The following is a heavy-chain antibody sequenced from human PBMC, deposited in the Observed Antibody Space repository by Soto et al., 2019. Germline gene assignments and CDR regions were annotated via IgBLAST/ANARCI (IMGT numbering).Heavy chain of an antibody. CDR2: IYYSGST. Sequence: QLQLQESGPGLVKPSETLSLTCTVSGGSISSSSYYWGWIRQPPGKGLEWIGSIYYSGSTYYNPSLNSRVIISVDPSKNQCSLKLSSVTAADTAVYYCARHYGLPAARYYYYMDVWGKGTTVTVSS. V-gene: IGHV4-39*01. CDR1: GGSISSSSYY. CDR3: ARHYGLPAARYYYYMDV. J-gene: IGHJ6*03. D-gene: IGHD2-2*01.